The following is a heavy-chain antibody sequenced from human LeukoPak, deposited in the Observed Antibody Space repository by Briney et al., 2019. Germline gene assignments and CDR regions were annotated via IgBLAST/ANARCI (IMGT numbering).Heavy chain of an antibody. CDR2: ISGSGGST. D-gene: IGHD3-22*01. V-gene: IGHV3-23*01. J-gene: IGHJ6*02. CDR1: GFTFSSYA. CDR3: AKALDSSGYYPYYYGMDV. Sequence: GGSLRLSCAASGFTFSSYAMSWVRQAPGKGLEWVSAISGSGGSTYYAGSVKGRFTISRDNSKNTLYLQMNSLRAEDTAVYYCAKALDSSGYYPYYYGMDVWGQGTTVTVSS.